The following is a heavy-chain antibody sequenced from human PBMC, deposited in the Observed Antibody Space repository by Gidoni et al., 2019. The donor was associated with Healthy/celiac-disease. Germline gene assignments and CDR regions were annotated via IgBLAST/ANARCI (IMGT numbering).Heavy chain of an antibody. CDR2: IIPIFGTA. CDR1: GGTFSSYA. J-gene: IGHJ6*02. D-gene: IGHD4-17*01. Sequence: QVQLVQSGAEVKKPGSSVKVSCKASGGTFSSYAISWVRQAPGQGLEWMGGIIPIFGTANYAQKFQGRVTITADESTSTAYMELSSLRSEDTAVYYCARDKDYGGVWYYYGMDVWGQGTTVTVSS. V-gene: IGHV1-69*01. CDR3: ARDKDYGGVWYYYGMDV.